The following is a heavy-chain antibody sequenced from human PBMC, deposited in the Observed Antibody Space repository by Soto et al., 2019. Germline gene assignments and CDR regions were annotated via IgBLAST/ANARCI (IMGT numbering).Heavy chain of an antibody. J-gene: IGHJ6*02. CDR3: AKDRWDIVVVVAASKLLASMDV. Sequence: GGSLRLSCAASGFTFSSYGMHWVRQAPGKGLEWVAVISYDGSNKYYADSVKGRFTISRDNSKNTLYLQMNSLRAEDTAVYYCAKDRWDIVVVVAASKLLASMDVWGQGTTVTVSS. D-gene: IGHD2-15*01. CDR2: ISYDGSNK. CDR1: GFTFSSYG. V-gene: IGHV3-30*18.